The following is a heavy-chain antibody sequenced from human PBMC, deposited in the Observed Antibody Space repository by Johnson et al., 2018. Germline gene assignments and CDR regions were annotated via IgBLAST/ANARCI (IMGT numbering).Heavy chain of an antibody. V-gene: IGHV3-23*04. J-gene: IGHJ6*02. D-gene: IGHD3-10*01. CDR3: ARDGYGSGSYYWGDV. Sequence: VGLVQAGGGLVQHRGSLRLSCAASGFTFSSYAMSWVRQAPGTGLEWVSAMSGSGGSTYDADSVKGRFTISRDNSKNTLYLQMNSLRAEDTAVYYCARDGYGSGSYYWGDVWGQGTTVTVSS. CDR1: GFTFSSYA. CDR2: MSGSGGST.